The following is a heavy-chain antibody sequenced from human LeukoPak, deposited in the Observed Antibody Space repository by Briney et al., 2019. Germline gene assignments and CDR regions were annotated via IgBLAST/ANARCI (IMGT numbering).Heavy chain of an antibody. CDR2: IYYSGST. Sequence: SETLSLTCTVSGGSISSSSYYWGWIRQPPGKGLEWIGSIYYSGSTYYNPSLKSRVTISVDTSKNQFSLKLSSVTAADTAVYYCARGRGWLQYYFDYWGQGTLVTVSS. CDR1: GGSISSSSYY. CDR3: ARGRGWLQYYFDY. J-gene: IGHJ4*02. V-gene: IGHV4-39*07. D-gene: IGHD5-24*01.